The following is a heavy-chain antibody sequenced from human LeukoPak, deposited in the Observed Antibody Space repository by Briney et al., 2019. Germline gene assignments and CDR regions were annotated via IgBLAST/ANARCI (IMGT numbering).Heavy chain of an antibody. D-gene: IGHD3-16*01. V-gene: IGHV3-11*01. J-gene: IGHJ5*02. CDR3: ARDKRGIGFDP. Sequence: GGSLRLSCTASGFTFSDYYMSWIRQAPGMGLEWVSYIDSSGSTIYYADSVKGRFTISRDNAKNSLYLQMNSLRAEDTAVYYCARDKRGIGFDPWGQGTLVTVSS. CDR2: IDSSGSTI. CDR1: GFTFSDYY.